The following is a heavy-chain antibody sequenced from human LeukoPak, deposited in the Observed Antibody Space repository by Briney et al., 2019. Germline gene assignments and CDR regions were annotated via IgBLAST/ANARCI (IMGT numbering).Heavy chain of an antibody. V-gene: IGHV3-11*04. CDR2: ISSSGSTI. Sequence: GGSLRLSCAASGFTFSDYYMSWIRQAPGKGLEWVSYISSSGSTIYYADSVEGRFTISRDNAKNSLYLQMNSLRAEDTAVYYCASCGESIAAAGEIDYGGQGTLVTVSS. D-gene: IGHD6-13*01. J-gene: IGHJ4*02. CDR1: GFTFSDYY. CDR3: ASCGESIAAAGEIDY.